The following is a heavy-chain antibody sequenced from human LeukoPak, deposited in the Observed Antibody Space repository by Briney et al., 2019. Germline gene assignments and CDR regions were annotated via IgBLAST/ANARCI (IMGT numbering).Heavy chain of an antibody. CDR3: AGASITIFGVADFDY. J-gene: IGHJ4*02. V-gene: IGHV4-59*01. CDR2: IYYSGST. CDR1: GGSISSYY. Sequence: PSETLSLTCTVSGGSISSYYWSWIRQPPGKGLEWIGYIYYSGSTNYNPSLKSRVTISVDTSKNQFSLKLSSVTAADTAVYYCAGASITIFGVADFDYWGQGTLVTVSS. D-gene: IGHD3-3*01.